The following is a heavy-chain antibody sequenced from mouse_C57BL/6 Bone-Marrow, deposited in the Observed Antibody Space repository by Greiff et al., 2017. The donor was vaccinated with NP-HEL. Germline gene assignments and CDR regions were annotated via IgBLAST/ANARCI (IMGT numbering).Heavy chain of an antibody. CDR1: GFTFSDYY. D-gene: IGHD2-3*01. J-gene: IGHJ3*01. CDR2: ISNGGGST. CDR3: ARTGDGYYVLFAY. V-gene: IGHV5-12*01. Sequence: EVMLVESGGGLVQPGGSLKLSCAASGFTFSDYYMYWVRQTPEQRLEWVAYISNGGGSTYYPDTVKGRFTFSRDNAKNTLYLQMSRLKAEDTAMYYCARTGDGYYVLFAYWGQGTLVTVSA.